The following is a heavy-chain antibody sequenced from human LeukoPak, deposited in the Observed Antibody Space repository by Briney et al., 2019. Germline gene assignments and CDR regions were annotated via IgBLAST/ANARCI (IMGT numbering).Heavy chain of an antibody. Sequence: GGSLSLSCAASGFTFSSYSMNWVRQAPGKGLEWVSSISSSSSYIYYADSVKGRFTISRDNAKNSLYLQMNSLRAEDTAVYYCARDGLRGDYFDYWGQGTLVTVSS. V-gene: IGHV3-21*01. CDR1: GFTFSSYS. D-gene: IGHD5-12*01. CDR2: ISSSSSYI. CDR3: ARDGLRGDYFDY. J-gene: IGHJ4*02.